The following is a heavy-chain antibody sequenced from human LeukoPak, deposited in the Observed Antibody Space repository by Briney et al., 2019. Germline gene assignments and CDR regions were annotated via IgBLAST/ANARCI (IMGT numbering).Heavy chain of an antibody. D-gene: IGHD3-22*01. V-gene: IGHV3-7*03. CDR2: IKQDGSEK. Sequence: GGSLRLSCAASGFIFSKYWMTWVRQAPGKGPEWVANIKQDGSEKSYVDSVKGRFTISRDNSKNTLYLQMNSLRAEDTAVYYCAGRYDSSGYPLHWGQGTLVTVSS. J-gene: IGHJ4*02. CDR1: GFIFSKYW. CDR3: AGRYDSSGYPLH.